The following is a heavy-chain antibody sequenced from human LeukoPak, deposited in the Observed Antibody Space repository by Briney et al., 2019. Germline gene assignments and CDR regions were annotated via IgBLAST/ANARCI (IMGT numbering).Heavy chain of an antibody. D-gene: IGHD5-18*01. Sequence: ASVKVSCKASGYTFTSYDINWVRQAAGQGLEWMGWMNPNSGNTVYAQKLKGRVTMNRNTSISTAYMELSSLRSEDTAVYYCARGGYSYGTIDYWGQGTLVTVSS. V-gene: IGHV1-8*01. J-gene: IGHJ4*02. CDR2: MNPNSGNT. CDR1: GYTFTSYD. CDR3: ARGGYSYGTIDY.